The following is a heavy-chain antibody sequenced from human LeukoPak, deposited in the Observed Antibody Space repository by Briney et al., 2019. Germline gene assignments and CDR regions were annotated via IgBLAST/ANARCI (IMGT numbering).Heavy chain of an antibody. CDR3: AKHHCSSTSCYRVFDF. Sequence: GGSLRLSCAASGFTVSSNYMSWVRQAPGKGLEWVSVIYSCGSTYYADSVKGRFTISRDNSKNTLYLQMNSLRAEDTAVYYCAKHHCSSTSCYRVFDFWGQGTLVTVSS. V-gene: IGHV3-66*04. CDR2: IYSCGST. J-gene: IGHJ4*02. CDR1: GFTVSSNY. D-gene: IGHD2-2*02.